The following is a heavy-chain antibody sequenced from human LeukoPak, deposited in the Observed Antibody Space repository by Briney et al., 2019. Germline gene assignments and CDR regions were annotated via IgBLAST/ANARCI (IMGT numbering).Heavy chain of an antibody. Sequence: PSETLSLTCTVSGGSISSDGYSWSWIRQHPGKGLESIGYIYYSGSTYYNPSLKSRVTISVDTSKNQFSLKLSSVTAADTAVYYCARDLSPSPYYYYGMDVWGQGTTVTVSS. CDR1: GGSISSDGYS. J-gene: IGHJ6*02. CDR3: ARDLSPSPYYYYGMDV. D-gene: IGHD2-2*01. V-gene: IGHV4-31*03. CDR2: IYYSGST.